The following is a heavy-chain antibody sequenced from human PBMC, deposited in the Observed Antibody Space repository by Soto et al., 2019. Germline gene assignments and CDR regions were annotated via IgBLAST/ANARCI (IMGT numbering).Heavy chain of an antibody. J-gene: IGHJ3*02. V-gene: IGHV1-2*02. CDR1: GYTFTGYY. CDR2: INPNSGGT. D-gene: IGHD2-15*01. Sequence: ASVKVSCKASGYTFTGYYMHWVRQAPGQGLEWMGWINPNSGGTNYAQKFQGRVTMTRDTSISXXXXXXSXLRSDDTAVYYCARGGGSFDAFDIWGQGTMVTVSS. CDR3: ARGGGSFDAFDI.